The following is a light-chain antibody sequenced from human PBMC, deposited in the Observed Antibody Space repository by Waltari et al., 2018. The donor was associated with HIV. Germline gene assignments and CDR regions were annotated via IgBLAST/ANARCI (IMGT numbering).Light chain of an antibody. V-gene: IGLV4-69*01. CDR1: SSHSTYV. CDR3: QTWGKGIRV. CDR2: VNSDGSH. Sequence: QVVLTQSPSASASLGASVKLTCTLSSSHSTYVIAWHQQQPEKGPRYLMNVNSDGSHGRGDGLPGRCSCSSSGTVRYLTIAGLQSEDDAAYYCQTWGKGIRVYGGGTRLTVL. J-gene: IGLJ3*02.